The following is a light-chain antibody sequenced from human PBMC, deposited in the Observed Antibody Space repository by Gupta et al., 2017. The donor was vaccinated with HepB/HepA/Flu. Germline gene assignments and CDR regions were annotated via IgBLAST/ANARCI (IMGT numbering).Light chain of an antibody. V-gene: IGKV3-11*01. CDR3: QQRSSWPPKYT. CDR2: DAS. Sequence: PGERATLSCRASQSGSDYVAWYQQKPGQAPRLLIYDASRRATGIPARFSGSGYGTDFTLTISSLEPEAFAVYYCQQRSSWPPKYTFGGGTKVEIK. CDR1: QSGSDY. J-gene: IGKJ4*01.